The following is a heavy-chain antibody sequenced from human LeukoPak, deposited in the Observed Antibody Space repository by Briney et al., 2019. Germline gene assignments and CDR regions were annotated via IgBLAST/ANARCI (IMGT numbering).Heavy chain of an antibody. CDR2: IYYSGST. CDR3: AREYSSSFDY. J-gene: IGHJ4*02. V-gene: IGHV4-59*01. D-gene: IGHD6-6*01. Sequence: PSETLSLTCTVSGESLTSDYWSWIRQPPGKGLEWIGYIYYSGSTNYNPSLKSRVTISVDTSKNQFSLKLSSVTAADTAVYYCAREYSSSFDYWGQGTLVTVSS. CDR1: GESLTSDY.